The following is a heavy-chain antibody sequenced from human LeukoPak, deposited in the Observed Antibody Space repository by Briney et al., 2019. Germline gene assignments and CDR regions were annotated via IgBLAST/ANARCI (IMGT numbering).Heavy chain of an antibody. V-gene: IGHV4-4*02. CDR2: VHLSGAT. J-gene: IGHJ4*02. CDR3: ARSLLHLSDTSGFFGY. Sequence: SGTLSLTCAVSGGSITTTNWWSWVRQPPGKGLEWIGEVHLSGATNYNPSLKSRVTISIDTSKNQVSLELRSVTAADTAVYYCARSLLHLSDTSGFFGYWGQGTLVSVSS. D-gene: IGHD3-22*01. CDR1: GGSITTTNW.